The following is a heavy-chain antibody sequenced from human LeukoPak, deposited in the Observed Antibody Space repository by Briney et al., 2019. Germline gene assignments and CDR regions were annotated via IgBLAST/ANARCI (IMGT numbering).Heavy chain of an antibody. J-gene: IGHJ4*02. D-gene: IGHD5-18*01. Sequence: GESLKISCKASGYSFTSYWIGWVRQMPGKGLEWMGIIDPSDSDTRYTPSFQGQVTISANKSLSTAYLLWNSLQASDTAMYYCARQTAMGRSGDYWGQGTLVTVSS. CDR1: GYSFTSYW. CDR3: ARQTAMGRSGDY. CDR2: IDPSDSDT. V-gene: IGHV5-51*01.